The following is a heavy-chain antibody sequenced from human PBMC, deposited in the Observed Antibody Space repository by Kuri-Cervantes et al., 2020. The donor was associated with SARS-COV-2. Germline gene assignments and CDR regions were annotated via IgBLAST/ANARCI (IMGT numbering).Heavy chain of an antibody. J-gene: IGHJ6*02. CDR3: GRLGATKGSHYYGVDV. D-gene: IGHD1-26*01. V-gene: IGHV4-59*01. CDR1: GGSISRYY. Sequence: SETLSLTCSVSGGSISRYYWSWMRQPPGKGLEWIGNIHYSGSTNYNNSLDSRVNISVDTSKKQLSLRLSSVTAADTAVYYCGRLGATKGSHYYGVDVWGQGTTVTVSS. CDR2: IHYSGST.